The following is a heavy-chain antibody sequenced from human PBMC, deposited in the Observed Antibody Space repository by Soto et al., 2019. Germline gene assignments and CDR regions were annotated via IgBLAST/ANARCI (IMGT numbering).Heavy chain of an antibody. D-gene: IGHD3-3*01. Sequence: ASVKVSCKASGYTFTSYDINWVRQATGQGLEWMGWMNPNSGNTGYAQKFQGRVTMTRNTSISTAYMELSSLRSEDTAVYYCARGQVSLPYYDFWSGYWALWFDPWGQGTQAPVSS. CDR1: GYTFTSYD. CDR3: ARGQVSLPYYDFWSGYWALWFDP. V-gene: IGHV1-8*01. CDR2: MNPNSGNT. J-gene: IGHJ5*02.